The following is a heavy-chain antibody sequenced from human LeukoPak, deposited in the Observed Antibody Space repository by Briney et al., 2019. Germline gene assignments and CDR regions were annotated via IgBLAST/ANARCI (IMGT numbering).Heavy chain of an antibody. CDR3: ARDLDSSGYFTEDY. J-gene: IGHJ4*02. Sequence: ASVKVSCKASGYTFTSYYMHWVRQAPGQGLEWMGWINPNSGGTNYAQKFQGRVTMTRDTSISTAYMELSRLRSDDTAVYYCARDLDSSGYFTEDYWGQGTLVTVSS. D-gene: IGHD3-22*01. V-gene: IGHV1-2*02. CDR2: INPNSGGT. CDR1: GYTFTSYY.